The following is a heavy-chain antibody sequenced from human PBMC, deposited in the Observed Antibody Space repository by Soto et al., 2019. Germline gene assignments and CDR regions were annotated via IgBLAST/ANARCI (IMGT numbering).Heavy chain of an antibody. D-gene: IGHD6-6*01. CDR1: GFTFSSYS. J-gene: IGHJ6*03. Sequence: EVQLVESGGGLVKPGGSLRLSCAASGFTFSSYSMNWVRQAPGKGLEWVSSISSSSGYIYYADSVKGRFTISRDNAKNSLYLQMNSLRAEDTAVYYCARGGDSSSLIMDVWGKGTTVTVSS. CDR2: ISSSSGYI. CDR3: ARGGDSSSLIMDV. V-gene: IGHV3-21*01.